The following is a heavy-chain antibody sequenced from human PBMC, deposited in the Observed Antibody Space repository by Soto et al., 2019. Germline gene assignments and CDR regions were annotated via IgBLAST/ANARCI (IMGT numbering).Heavy chain of an antibody. D-gene: IGHD5-12*01. J-gene: IGHJ3*02. CDR2: ISYDGSEK. Sequence: QEQLVESGGGVVQAGRSLRLSCAASGFTFNFFGMHWVRQAPGKGLEWVAVISYDGSEKYYADSVKGRFTMSRDNSKNWVYLEMSSLRPEDTSVYYCAKERRYSFDAFDIWGHGTMVIVSS. V-gene: IGHV3-30*18. CDR3: AKERRYSFDAFDI. CDR1: GFTFNFFG.